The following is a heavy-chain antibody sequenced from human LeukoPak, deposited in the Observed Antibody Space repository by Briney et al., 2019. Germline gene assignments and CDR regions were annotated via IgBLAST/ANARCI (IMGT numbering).Heavy chain of an antibody. Sequence: GGSLRLSCAASGFTFSSYAMSWVRQAPGKGLEWVSAISGSGGSTYYADSVKGRFTISRDNSKNTLYLQMNSLRAEDTAVYYRANLMEVVPAAIRDYWGQGTLVTVSS. CDR3: ANLMEVVPAAIRDY. V-gene: IGHV3-23*01. J-gene: IGHJ4*02. D-gene: IGHD2-2*02. CDR2: ISGSGGST. CDR1: GFTFSSYA.